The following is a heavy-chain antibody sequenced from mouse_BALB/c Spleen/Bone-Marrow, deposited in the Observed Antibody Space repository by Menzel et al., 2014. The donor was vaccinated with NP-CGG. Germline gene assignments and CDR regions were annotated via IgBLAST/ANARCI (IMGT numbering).Heavy chain of an antibody. CDR3: ARGYGNSAWFAY. V-gene: IGHV1S41*01. CDR1: GYTFTSYW. D-gene: IGHD2-10*02. J-gene: IGHJ3*01. Sequence: DLVKPGASVKLSCKASGYTFTSYWINWIKQRPGQGLAWIGRIAPGSGSTYYNEMFKGKATLTVDTSSSTAYIQLSSLSSEDSAVYFCARGYGNSAWFAYWGQGTLVTVSA. CDR2: IAPGSGST.